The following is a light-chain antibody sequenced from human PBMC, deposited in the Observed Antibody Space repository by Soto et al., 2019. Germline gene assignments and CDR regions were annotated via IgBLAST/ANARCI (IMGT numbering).Light chain of an antibody. CDR3: QQRFSWPRT. Sequence: ENVLTQSPATLSLSPGERATLSCTASQSVSTFLAWYQQKPGQAPRLLIYDASNKATGVPSRFSGSGSGTDFTLTVSSLEPEDFAVYYCQQRFSWPRTFGQGTTVDMK. V-gene: IGKV3-11*01. J-gene: IGKJ1*01. CDR2: DAS. CDR1: QSVSTF.